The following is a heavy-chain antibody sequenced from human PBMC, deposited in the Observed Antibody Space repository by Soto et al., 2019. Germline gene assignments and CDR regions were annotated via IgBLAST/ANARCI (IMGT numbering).Heavy chain of an antibody. Sequence: GGSLRLSCAASGFTFSSYWMHWVRQAPGKGLEWVSRMNMDGNRISYVDSVKGRCTISRDNAKNTFYMEMNSARVEDTAVYYCAKDTHLYASSGYYVFDQWGQGTLVTVSS. J-gene: IGHJ4*02. CDR1: GFTFSSYW. CDR3: AKDTHLYASSGYYVFDQ. D-gene: IGHD3-22*01. V-gene: IGHV3-74*01. CDR2: MNMDGNRI.